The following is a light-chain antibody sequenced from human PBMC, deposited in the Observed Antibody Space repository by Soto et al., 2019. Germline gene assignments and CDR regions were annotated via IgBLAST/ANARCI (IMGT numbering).Light chain of an antibody. CDR3: QQYGSSPFT. CDR2: GAS. CDR1: QSVRSSY. V-gene: IGKV3-20*01. Sequence: EIVLTQSPGPLSLSPGARDNLSCRASQSVRSSYLAWYQQKPGQAPRLLIYGASSRATGIPDRFSGSGSGTDFTLTISRLEPEDFAVYYCQQYGSSPFTFGPGTKVDIK. J-gene: IGKJ3*01.